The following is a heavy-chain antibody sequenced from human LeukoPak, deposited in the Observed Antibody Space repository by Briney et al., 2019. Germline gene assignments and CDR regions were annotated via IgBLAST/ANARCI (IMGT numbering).Heavy chain of an antibody. CDR3: TRDIVVRGLMGY. D-gene: IGHD3-10*01. CDR2: ISSSSRYI. Sequence: GGSLRLSCAASGFTVSSNYMSWVRQAPGKGLEWVSSISSSSRYISYADSLKGRFIISRDNAKNSLYLEMSSLRVEDTAVYYCTRDIVVRGLMGYWGQGTQVTVSS. CDR1: GFTVSSNY. J-gene: IGHJ4*02. V-gene: IGHV3-21*06.